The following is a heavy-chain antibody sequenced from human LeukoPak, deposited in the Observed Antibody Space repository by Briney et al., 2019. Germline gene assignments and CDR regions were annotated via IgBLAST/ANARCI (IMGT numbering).Heavy chain of an antibody. Sequence: PGGSLRLSCAASGFTFSSFAMHWVRQAPGKGLERVAVVRGNGDSTHYADSVKGRFTISRDNSKNTLYLQMNSLRDEDTAVYYCAKGFFGSGSFPHNFDYWGQGTLVTVSS. CDR2: VRGNGDST. CDR3: AKGFFGSGSFPHNFDY. CDR1: GFTFSSFA. D-gene: IGHD3-10*01. J-gene: IGHJ4*02. V-gene: IGHV3-23*01.